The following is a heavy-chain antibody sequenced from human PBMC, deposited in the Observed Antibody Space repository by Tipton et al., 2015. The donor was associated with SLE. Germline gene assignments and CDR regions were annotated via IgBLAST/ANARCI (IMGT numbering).Heavy chain of an antibody. CDR2: VYYGGST. CDR3: VRYTSAWYVEG. J-gene: IGHJ4*02. V-gene: IGHV4-59*02. Sequence: TLSLTCTVSGDSVRGSYWSWIRQPPGMGLEWIGFVYYGGSTNMGTTNYNPSLESRVTMSVDKSNNQFSLKLTSVTAADTAVYYCVRYTSAWYVEGWGQETLVTVSS. CDR1: GDSVRGSY. D-gene: IGHD6-19*01.